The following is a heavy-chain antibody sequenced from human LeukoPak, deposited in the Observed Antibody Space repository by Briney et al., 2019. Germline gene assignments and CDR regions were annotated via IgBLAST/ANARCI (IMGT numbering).Heavy chain of an antibody. CDR2: VFVTGRP. D-gene: IGHD4-11*01. Sequence: SETLSLTCTFYGGSVSSYYWRWIRQPAGKPLEWIGRVFVTGRPNYSPSLKTRVTISLDASKNQLSLRLASVTAADTAVYYWVRDYSSGWPMSYYNPYIDLWGKGTMVTVSS. CDR3: VRDYSSGWPMSYYNPYIDL. V-gene: IGHV4-4*07. CDR1: GGSVSSYY. J-gene: IGHJ6*03.